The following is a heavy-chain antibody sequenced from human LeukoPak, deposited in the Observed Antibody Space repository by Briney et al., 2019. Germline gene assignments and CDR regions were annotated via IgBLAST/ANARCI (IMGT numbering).Heavy chain of an antibody. CDR3: ARLLLSEWVSGYFDY. J-gene: IGHJ4*02. V-gene: IGHV1-18*01. CDR1: GGTFSSYA. CDR2: ISAYNGNT. D-gene: IGHD3-3*01. Sequence: ASVKVSCKASGGTFSSYAISWVRQAPGQGLEWMGWISAYNGNTNYAQKLQGRVTMTTDTSTSTAYMELRSLRSDDTAVYYCARLLLSEWVSGYFDYWGQGTLVTVSS.